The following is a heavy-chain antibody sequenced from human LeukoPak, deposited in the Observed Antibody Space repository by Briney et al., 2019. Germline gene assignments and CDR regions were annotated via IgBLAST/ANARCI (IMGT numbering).Heavy chain of an antibody. CDR2: INHSGST. CDR1: DGSLSGYY. CDR3: ASRGR. V-gene: IGHV4-34*01. Sequence: SETLSLTCAVYDGSLSGYYWGWIRQPPGKGLEWIGEINHSGSTNYNPSLKSRVSISIDTSKNQFSLNLTSVTAADTAVYYCASRGRWGQGALVTVSS. J-gene: IGHJ4*02. D-gene: IGHD1-26*01.